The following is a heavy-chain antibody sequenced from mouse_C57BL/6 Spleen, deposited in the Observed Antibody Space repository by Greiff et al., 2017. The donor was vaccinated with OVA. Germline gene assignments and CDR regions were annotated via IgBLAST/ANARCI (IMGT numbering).Heavy chain of an antibody. CDR2: IYPRSGNT. J-gene: IGHJ2*01. CDR3: ARWDDSYYFDY. Sequence: SGAELARPGASVKLSCKASGYTFTSYGISWVKQRTGQGLEWIGEIYPRSGNTYYNEKFKGKATLTADKSSSTAYMELRSLTSEDSAVYFCARWDDSYYFDYWGQGTTLTVSS. CDR1: GYTFTSYG. V-gene: IGHV1-81*01. D-gene: IGHD2-4*01.